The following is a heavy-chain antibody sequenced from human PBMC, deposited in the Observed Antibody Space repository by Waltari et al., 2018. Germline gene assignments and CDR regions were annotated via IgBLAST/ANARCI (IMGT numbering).Heavy chain of an antibody. V-gene: IGHV3-23*01. CDR1: GFTFSTYV. D-gene: IGHD7-27*01. CDR2: ISDGGGII. J-gene: IGHJ4*02. Sequence: EVQLLESGGGLVQHGGSLSLSCAASGFTFSTYVRNWVRQAPGKGREWVSSISDGGGIINYADSVKGRFTISRDNSKNTLYLQMNSLRADDTAVYYCARGSGVDSWGQGTLVTISS. CDR3: ARGSGVDS.